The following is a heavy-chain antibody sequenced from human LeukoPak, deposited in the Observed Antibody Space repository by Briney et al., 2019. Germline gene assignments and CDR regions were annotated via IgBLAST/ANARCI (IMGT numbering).Heavy chain of an antibody. D-gene: IGHD3-22*01. J-gene: IGHJ6*02. CDR3: ARVTGYYDSSGYYYNYYYYGMDV. V-gene: IGHV3-23*01. Sequence: GSLRLSCGVSGFAFGSEAMSWVRQSPARGLEWVASISPGGGTTYYADSVKGRFTISRDNSKNTLYLQMNSLRAEDTAVYYCARVTGYYDSSGYYYNYYYYGMDVWGQGTTVTVSS. CDR1: GFAFGSEA. CDR2: ISPGGGTT.